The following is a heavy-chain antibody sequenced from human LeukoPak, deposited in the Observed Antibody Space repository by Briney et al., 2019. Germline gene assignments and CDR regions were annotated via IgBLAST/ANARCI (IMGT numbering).Heavy chain of an antibody. Sequence: GSLRLSCEASGITFSGSAMHWVRQAPGKGLEWVGRIRRNRDNYATAYAASVKGRFTISRDDLKDTAYLQMSSLKTEDTAVYYCTRRFGVNSWWFDPWGQGTLVTVSS. CDR2: IRRNRDNYAT. D-gene: IGHD3-10*01. CDR1: GITFSGSA. V-gene: IGHV3-73*01. J-gene: IGHJ5*02. CDR3: TRRFGVNSWWFDP.